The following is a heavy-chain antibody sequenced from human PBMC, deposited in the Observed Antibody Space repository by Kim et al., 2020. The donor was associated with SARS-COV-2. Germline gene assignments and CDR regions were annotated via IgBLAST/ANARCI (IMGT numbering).Heavy chain of an antibody. D-gene: IGHD2-21*02. J-gene: IGHJ6*02. V-gene: IGHV3-11*01. CDR2: ISSSGSTI. CDR3: ARDLPLYCGGDCYRPYYYYGMDV. CDR1: GFTFSDYY. Sequence: GGSLRLSCAASGFTFSDYYMSWIRQAPGKGLEWVSYISSSGSTIYYADSVKGRFTISRDNAKNSLYLQMNSLRAEDTAVYYCARDLPLYCGGDCYRPYYYYGMDVWGQGTTVTVSS.